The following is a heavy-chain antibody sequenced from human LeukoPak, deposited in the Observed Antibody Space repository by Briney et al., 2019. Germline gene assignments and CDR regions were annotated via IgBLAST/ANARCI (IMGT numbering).Heavy chain of an antibody. CDR3: AREVSVYDFWSGEGGYFDY. CDR1: GFTFSSYW. Sequence: GGSLRLSCAGSGFTFSSYWMSWVRQAPGKGLEWVANIKQDGSEKYYVDSVKGRFTISRDNAKNSLYLQMNSLRAEDTAVYYCAREVSVYDFWSGEGGYFDYWGQGTLVTVSS. J-gene: IGHJ4*02. CDR2: IKQDGSEK. D-gene: IGHD3-3*01. V-gene: IGHV3-7*01.